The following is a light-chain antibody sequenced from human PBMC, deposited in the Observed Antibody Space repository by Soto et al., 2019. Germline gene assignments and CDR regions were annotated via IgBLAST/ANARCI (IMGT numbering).Light chain of an antibody. CDR1: QSIDTW. V-gene: IGKV1-5*03. J-gene: IGKJ1*01. Sequence: DIQMTQSPSTLSASVGDRVTITCRASQSIDTWLAWYQQKPGEVPKVLIYKVSNLQRGVPSRFSGSGSGTEFTLTNSGLKTDAFHTYYCQQYNSYRAFGQGTKVDIK. CDR2: KVS. CDR3: QQYNSYRA.